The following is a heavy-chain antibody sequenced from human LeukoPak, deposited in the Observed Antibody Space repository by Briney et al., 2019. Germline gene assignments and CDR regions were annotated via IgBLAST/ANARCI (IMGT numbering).Heavy chain of an antibody. V-gene: IGHV1-58*02. D-gene: IGHD6-19*01. CDR3: AASSSGWYRGGLDY. J-gene: IGHJ4*02. CDR1: GLTFTSSA. CDR2: IVVGSGNT. Sequence: ASVKVSCKASGLTFTSSAMQWVRQARGQRLEWIGWIVVGSGNTNYAQKFQEGVTITRDMSTSTAYMELSSLRSEDTAVYYCAASSSGWYRGGLDYWGQGTLVTVSS.